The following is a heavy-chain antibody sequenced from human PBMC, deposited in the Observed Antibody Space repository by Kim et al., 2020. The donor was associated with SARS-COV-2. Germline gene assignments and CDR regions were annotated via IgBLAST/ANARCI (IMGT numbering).Heavy chain of an antibody. V-gene: IGHV3-48*02. CDR2: IGGSGSPT. CDR1: GFILSDYA. D-gene: IGHD6-19*01. Sequence: GGSLRLSCVASGFILSDYAMGWVRQAPGKGLEWAAFIGGSGSPTYYADSVKGRFITSRDNAKNSLYLQMNSLRDDDTAVFYCVRDRSGWPDRRGQGTLGT. J-gene: IGHJ5*02. CDR3: VRDRSGWPDR.